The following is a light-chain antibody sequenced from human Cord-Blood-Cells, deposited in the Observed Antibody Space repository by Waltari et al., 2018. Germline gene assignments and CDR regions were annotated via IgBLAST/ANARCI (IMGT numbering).Light chain of an antibody. CDR1: SSDVGGYNY. Sequence: QSALTQPASVSGSPGQSITISCTGTSSDVGGYNYVSWYQQHPGKAPKLIIYAASKRPSGVSNRFSGSKSGNTASLTISGLQAEDEADYYCSSYTSSSTWVFGGGTKLTVL. V-gene: IGLV2-14*01. CDR3: SSYTSSSTWV. CDR2: AAS. J-gene: IGLJ3*02.